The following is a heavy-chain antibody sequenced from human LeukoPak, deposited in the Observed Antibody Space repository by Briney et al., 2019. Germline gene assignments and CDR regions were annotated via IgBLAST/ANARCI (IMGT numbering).Heavy chain of an antibody. J-gene: IGHJ4*02. CDR2: IKEDGSDK. Sequence: GGSLRLSCEASGFTFSAYAMTWVRQAPGKGLEWVAAIKEDGSDKYYVDSVKGRFTISRDNAQNSLFLQMNSLRAEDTALYYCARGGGTFVNWGQGTLVPVSS. CDR1: GFTFSAYA. V-gene: IGHV3-7*04. CDR3: ARGGGTFVN. D-gene: IGHD1-26*01.